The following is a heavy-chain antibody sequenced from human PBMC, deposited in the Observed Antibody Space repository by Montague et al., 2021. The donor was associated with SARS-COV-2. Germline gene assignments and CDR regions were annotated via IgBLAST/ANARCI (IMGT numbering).Heavy chain of an antibody. J-gene: IGHJ6*02. Sequence: SLRLSCAASGFTFSSYSMNWVRQAPGKGLEWVSSISSSSSYIYYADSVKGRFTISRDNAKNSLYLQMNSLRAEDTAVYYCARDPLDYGLWSSGSYYNAYYYYYCMDVWGQGTTVTASS. V-gene: IGHV3-21*01. D-gene: IGHD3-10*01. CDR1: GFTFSSYS. CDR3: ARDPLDYGLWSSGSYYNAYYYYYCMDV. CDR2: ISSSSSYI.